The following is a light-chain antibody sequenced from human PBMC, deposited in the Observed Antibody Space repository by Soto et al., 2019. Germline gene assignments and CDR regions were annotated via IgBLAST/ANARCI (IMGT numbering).Light chain of an antibody. V-gene: IGLV2-14*03. Sequence: QSALTQPASVSGSPGQSITISCTGTSSDIGAYNFVSWYQQHPGKAPKLMLYDVNLRPSGVSNRFSGSKSGNTASLTISGLQAEDEADYYCTSWSTSTTMIFGGGTKVNVL. J-gene: IGLJ2*01. CDR2: DVN. CDR3: TSWSTSTTMI. CDR1: SSDIGAYNF.